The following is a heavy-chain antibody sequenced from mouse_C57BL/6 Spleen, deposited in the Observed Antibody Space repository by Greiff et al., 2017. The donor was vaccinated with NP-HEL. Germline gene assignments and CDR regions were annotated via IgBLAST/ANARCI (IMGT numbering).Heavy chain of an antibody. CDR2: IYPGGGYT. V-gene: IGHV1-63*01. CDR1: GYTFTNYW. Sequence: VQLQQSGAELVRPGTSVKMSCKASGYTFTNYWIGWAKQRPGHGLEWIGDIYPGGGYTNYNEKFKGKATLTADKSSSTAYMQFSSLTSEDSSIYYCARLYDYDGKNAMDYWGQGTSVTVSS. CDR3: ARLYDYDGKNAMDY. D-gene: IGHD2-4*01. J-gene: IGHJ4*01.